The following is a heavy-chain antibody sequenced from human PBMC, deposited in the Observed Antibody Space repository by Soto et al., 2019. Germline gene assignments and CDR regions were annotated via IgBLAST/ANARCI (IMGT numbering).Heavy chain of an antibody. V-gene: IGHV3-21*01. Sequence: PGGSLRLSCAASGFTFSSYSMNWVRQAPGKGLGWVSSISSSSSYIYYADSVKGRFTISRDNAKNSLYLQMNSLRAEDTAVYYCARDPIAGFDYWGQGTLVTVSS. CDR1: GFTFSSYS. CDR3: ARDPIAGFDY. J-gene: IGHJ4*02. D-gene: IGHD6-13*01. CDR2: ISSSSSYI.